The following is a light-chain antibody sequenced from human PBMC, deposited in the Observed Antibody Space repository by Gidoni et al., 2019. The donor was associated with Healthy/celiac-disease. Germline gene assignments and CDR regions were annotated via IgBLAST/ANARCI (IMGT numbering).Light chain of an antibody. CDR1: QSISSW. V-gene: IGKV1-5*01. CDR3: QQYNTYSGYT. CDR2: DDS. J-gene: IGKJ2*01. Sequence: DIQMTQSPSTLSASVGDRVTITCRASQSISSWLAWYQQKPGKAPKLLIYDDSSLESGVPSRFSGSGSGTEFTLTISSLQPDDFATYYCQQYNTYSGYTFXQXTKLEIK.